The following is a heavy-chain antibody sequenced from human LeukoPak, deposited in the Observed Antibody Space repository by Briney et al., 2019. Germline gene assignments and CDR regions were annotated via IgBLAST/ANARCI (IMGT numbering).Heavy chain of an antibody. Sequence: PGGSLRLSCAASGFTFSSYWMSWVRQAPGKGLEWVANIKQDGSEKYYVDSVKGRVTISRDNAKNSLYLQMNSLRAEDTAVYYCARGPGTRPTLFGVVIIRHAFDIWGQGTMVTVSS. J-gene: IGHJ3*02. CDR1: GFTFSSYW. V-gene: IGHV3-7*01. CDR2: IKQDGSEK. CDR3: ARGPGTRPTLFGVVIIRHAFDI. D-gene: IGHD3-3*01.